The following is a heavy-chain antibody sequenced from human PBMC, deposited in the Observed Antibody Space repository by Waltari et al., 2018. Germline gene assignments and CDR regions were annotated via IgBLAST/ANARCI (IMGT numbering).Heavy chain of an antibody. Sequence: QVQLQESGPGLVKPSETLSLTCAVSGDSISSGNYWGWIRQPPGKGLEWIGSIYHSGTTDYNPSLKMRVTISVDTSKNQLSLNLSAVTAADTAVYYCASQYSRSSVFNIDYWGQGTLVTVSS. CDR2: IYHSGTT. CDR1: GDSISSGNY. CDR3: ASQYSRSSVFNIDY. V-gene: IGHV4-38-2*01. D-gene: IGHD6-6*01. J-gene: IGHJ4*02.